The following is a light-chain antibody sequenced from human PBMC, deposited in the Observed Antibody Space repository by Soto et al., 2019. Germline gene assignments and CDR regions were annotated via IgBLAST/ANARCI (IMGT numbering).Light chain of an antibody. CDR3: QQYNSYSPIT. J-gene: IGKJ5*01. V-gene: IGKV1-5*03. CDR1: QTISSW. Sequence: DIQMTQSPSTLSASVGDRVTITCRASQTISSWLAWYQQKPGKAPKLLIYKASNLEKGVPSRFSGSGSGTEFTXTISSLQPDDFATYYCQQYNSYSPITFVQGTRLEIK. CDR2: KAS.